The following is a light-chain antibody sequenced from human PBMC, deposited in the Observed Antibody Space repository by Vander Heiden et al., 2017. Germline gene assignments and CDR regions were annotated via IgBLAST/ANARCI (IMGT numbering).Light chain of an antibody. J-gene: IGLJ2*01. CDR1: SLRSYF. Sequence: SAELTQDPAVSVALGQTVTSTCQGDSLRSYFASWYQQKPGQAPVLVIYGKNKRPSGIPDRFSASSSGNTASLTITGPQAEDEGDYYCNARDSSGNLLVFGGGTKLTVL. CDR3: NARDSSGNLLV. V-gene: IGLV3-19*01. CDR2: GKN.